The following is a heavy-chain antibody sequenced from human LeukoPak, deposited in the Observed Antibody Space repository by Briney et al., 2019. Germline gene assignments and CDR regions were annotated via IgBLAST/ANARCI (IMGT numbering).Heavy chain of an antibody. Sequence: SETLSLTCAVYGGSFSGYYWSWIRQPPGKGLEWIGEINHSGSTNYNPPLKSRVTISVDTSKNQFSLKLSSVTAADTAVYYCAREDSGSFYFDYWGQGTLVTVSS. CDR3: AREDSGSFYFDY. CDR1: GGSFSGYY. V-gene: IGHV4-34*01. CDR2: INHSGST. D-gene: IGHD1-26*01. J-gene: IGHJ4*02.